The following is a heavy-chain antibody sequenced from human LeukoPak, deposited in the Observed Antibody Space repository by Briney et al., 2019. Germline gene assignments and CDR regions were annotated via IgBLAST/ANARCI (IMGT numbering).Heavy chain of an antibody. CDR2: ISSSSSYI. D-gene: IGHD4-17*01. J-gene: IGHJ1*01. Sequence: GGSLRLSCAASGFTFSSYSMNWVRQAPGKGLEWVSSISSSSSYIYYADSVKGRFTISRDNAKNSLYLQMNSLRAEDTAVYCCALMGYGATGYFQHWGQGTLVTVSS. CDR1: GFTFSSYS. V-gene: IGHV3-21*01. CDR3: ALMGYGATGYFQH.